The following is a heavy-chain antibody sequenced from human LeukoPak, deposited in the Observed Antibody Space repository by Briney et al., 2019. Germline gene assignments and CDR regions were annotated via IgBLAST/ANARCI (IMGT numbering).Heavy chain of an antibody. CDR1: GFSFSAYW. CDR3: ARDGVKTVDFDY. CDR2: ITKDGSDT. D-gene: IGHD1-14*01. Sequence: GGSLRLSCAASGFSFSAYWMHWVRQFPGRGPVWVSRITKDGSDTVYADSVKGRFTISRDNAKNTLYLQMNSLRVEDTGVYYCARDGVKTVDFDYWGQGTLVTVSS. J-gene: IGHJ4*02. V-gene: IGHV3-74*01.